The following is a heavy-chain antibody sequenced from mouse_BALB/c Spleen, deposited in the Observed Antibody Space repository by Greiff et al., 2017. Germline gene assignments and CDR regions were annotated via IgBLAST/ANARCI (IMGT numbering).Heavy chain of an antibody. CDR2: IWAGGST. CDR1: GFSLTSYG. J-gene: IGHJ4*01. CDR3: AREGGSSPNYYAMDY. D-gene: IGHD1-1*01. V-gene: IGHV2-9*02. Sequence: VKLVESGPGLVAPSQSLSITCTVSGFSLTSYGVHWVRQPPGKGLEWLGVIWAGGSTNYNSALMSRLSISKDNSKSQVFLKMNSLQTDDTAMYYCAREGGSSPNYYAMDYWGQGTSVTVSS.